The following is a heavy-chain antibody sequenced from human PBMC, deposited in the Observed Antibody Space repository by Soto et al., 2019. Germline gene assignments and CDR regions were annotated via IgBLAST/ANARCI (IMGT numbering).Heavy chain of an antibody. J-gene: IGHJ4*02. CDR3: AKDRLASSRGRFDV. CDR1: GFSFDDYA. D-gene: IGHD2-21*01. CDR2: IGWRSFTL. V-gene: IGHV3-9*01. Sequence: DVKLVESGGGWVQPGRSLRLSCAASGFSFDDYAMHWVRQLPGKGLEWVAGIGWRSFTLGYANSVKGRFTISRDNAQNFLYLQVDDLRAEDSALYFCAKDRLASSRGRFDVWGQGTLVTVSS.